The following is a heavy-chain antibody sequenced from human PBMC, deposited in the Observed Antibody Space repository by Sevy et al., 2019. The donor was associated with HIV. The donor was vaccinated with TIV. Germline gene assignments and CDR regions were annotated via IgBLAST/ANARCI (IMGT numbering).Heavy chain of an antibody. J-gene: IGHJ6*03. CDR1: GFTFSSYG. CDR2: IWYDGSNK. Sequence: GGSLRLSCAASGFTFSSYGMHWVRQAPGKGLEWVAVIWYDGSNKYYADSVKGRFTISRDNSKNTLYLQMNSLRAEDTAVYYCAKGGYQLPPRYYYYYMDVWGKGTTVTVSS. D-gene: IGHD2-2*01. V-gene: IGHV3-33*06. CDR3: AKGGYQLPPRYYYYYMDV.